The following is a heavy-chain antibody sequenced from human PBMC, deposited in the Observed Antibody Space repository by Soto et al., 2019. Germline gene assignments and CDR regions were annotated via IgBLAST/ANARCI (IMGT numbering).Heavy chain of an antibody. CDR1: GFTFSSYA. CDR3: ARDSPEGSGMDV. J-gene: IGHJ6*02. CDR2: ISYDGSNK. Sequence: QVQLLESGGGVVQPGRSLRLSCAASGFTFSSYAMHWVRQAPGKGLEWVAVISYDGSNKYYADSVKGRFTISRDNSKNTLYLQMNSLRGEDTAVYCCARDSPEGSGMDVWGQGTTVTVSS. V-gene: IGHV3-30-3*01. D-gene: IGHD2-15*01.